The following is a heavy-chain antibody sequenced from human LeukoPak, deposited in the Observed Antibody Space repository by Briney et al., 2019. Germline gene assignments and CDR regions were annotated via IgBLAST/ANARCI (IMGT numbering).Heavy chain of an antibody. CDR1: GYTFTSYD. CDR2: MNPNSGNT. CDR3: ARMFTPYDSSGNNWFDP. D-gene: IGHD3-22*01. V-gene: IGHV1-8*01. Sequence: GASVKVSCKASGYTFTSYDINWVRQATGQGLEWMGWMNPNSGNTGYAQKFQGRVTITRNTSISTAYMELSSLRSEDTAVYYCARMFTPYDSSGNNWFDPWGQGTLVTISS. J-gene: IGHJ5*02.